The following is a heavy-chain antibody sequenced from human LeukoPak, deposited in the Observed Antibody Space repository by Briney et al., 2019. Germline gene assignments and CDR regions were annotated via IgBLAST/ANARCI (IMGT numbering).Heavy chain of an antibody. Sequence: SETLSLTCAVYGGSFSGDYWSWIRQPPGKGLEWIGEINHSGSTNYNPSLKSRVTISVDTSKNQFSLKLSSVTAADTAVYYCARETYCGGDCYIDAFDIWGQGTMVTVSS. CDR2: INHSGST. D-gene: IGHD2-21*02. V-gene: IGHV4-34*01. J-gene: IGHJ3*02. CDR1: GGSFSGDY. CDR3: ARETYCGGDCYIDAFDI.